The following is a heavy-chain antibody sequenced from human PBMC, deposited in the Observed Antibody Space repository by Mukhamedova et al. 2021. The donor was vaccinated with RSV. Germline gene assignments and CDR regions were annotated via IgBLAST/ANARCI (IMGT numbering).Heavy chain of an antibody. D-gene: IGHD3-3*01. CDR3: ARNTIFGVVPHYGMDV. CDR2: IYYSGST. V-gene: IGHV4-39*01. J-gene: IGHJ6*02. Sequence: EWIGSIYYSGSTYYNPSLKSRVTISVDTPKNQFSLKLSSVTAADTAVYYCARNTIFGVVPHYGMDVWGQGTTVPVSS.